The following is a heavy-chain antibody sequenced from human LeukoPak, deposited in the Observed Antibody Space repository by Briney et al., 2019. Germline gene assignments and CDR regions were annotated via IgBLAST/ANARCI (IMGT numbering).Heavy chain of an antibody. Sequence: SETLSLTCTVSGGSISSYYWSWIRQPPGKGLEWIGYIYYSGSTNYNPSLESRVTISVDTSKNQFSLKLSSVTAADTAVYYCARGRSGYYAFDIWGQGTMVTVSS. J-gene: IGHJ3*02. CDR1: GGSISSYY. CDR2: IYYSGST. V-gene: IGHV4-59*01. CDR3: ARGRSGYYAFDI. D-gene: IGHD3-22*01.